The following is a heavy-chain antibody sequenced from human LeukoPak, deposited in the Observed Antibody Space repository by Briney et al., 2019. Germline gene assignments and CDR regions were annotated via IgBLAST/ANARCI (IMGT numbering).Heavy chain of an antibody. Sequence: ASVKVTCKASGHTFTRYYIHWVRQAPGQGLEWMGVINPGSGNTNYAQKFQDRVTMTRDTSTGTVYMELSSLRSEDTAVYFCARVTGGANFDHWGQGTLVTVSS. CDR3: ARVTGGANFDH. CDR1: GHTFTRYY. V-gene: IGHV1-46*01. J-gene: IGHJ4*02. D-gene: IGHD1-14*01. CDR2: INPGSGNT.